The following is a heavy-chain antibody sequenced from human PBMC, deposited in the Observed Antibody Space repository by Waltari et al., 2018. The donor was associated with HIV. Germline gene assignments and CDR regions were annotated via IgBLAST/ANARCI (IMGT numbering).Heavy chain of an antibody. V-gene: IGHV1-2*02. CDR2: INPFSGGT. CDR1: GYNFNSFY. D-gene: IGHD3-10*01. J-gene: IGHJ3*01. Sequence: VQLVQSGAQVKEPGDSVKVSCRASGYNFNSFYLHWVRPAPGQGLQWVGFINPFSGGTNYAQKFRGRVTLTRDTSIDTSFMELTGLGSDDTAVYYCAKTYYGPTSYYNVGAFDVWGQGTMVSVSS. CDR3: AKTYYGPTSYYNVGAFDV.